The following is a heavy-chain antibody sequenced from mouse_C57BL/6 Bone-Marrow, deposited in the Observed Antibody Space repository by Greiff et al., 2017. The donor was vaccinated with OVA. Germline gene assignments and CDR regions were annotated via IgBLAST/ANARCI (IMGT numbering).Heavy chain of an antibody. V-gene: IGHV14-4*01. Sequence: EVQLKESGAELVRPGASVKLSCTASGFNIKDDYMHWVKQRPEQGLEWIGWVDPENGYTEYASKFQGKATITADTSSNTAYLQISSLTSEDTAVYYCTTYRYWGQGTTLTVSS. J-gene: IGHJ2*01. CDR3: TTYRY. CDR2: VDPENGYT. CDR1: GFNIKDDY.